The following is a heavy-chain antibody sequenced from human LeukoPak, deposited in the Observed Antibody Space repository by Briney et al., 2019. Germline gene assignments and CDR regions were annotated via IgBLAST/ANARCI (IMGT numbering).Heavy chain of an antibody. V-gene: IGHV3-72*01. J-gene: IGHJ4*02. CDR2: IRKKGNSYTT. Sequence: GGSLRLSCAASGXTFSDHYTDWVRQAPGKGLEWVARIRKKGNSYTTEYAASVKGRFTISRDDSKNSLYLQMNSLKTDDTAVYYCARQSEPYYYDSSGPTHFDYWGQGTLVTVSS. D-gene: IGHD3-22*01. CDR3: ARQSEPYYYDSSGPTHFDY. CDR1: GXTFSDHY.